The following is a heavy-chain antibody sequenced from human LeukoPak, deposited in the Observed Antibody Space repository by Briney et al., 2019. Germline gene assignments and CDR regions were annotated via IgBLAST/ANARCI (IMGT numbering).Heavy chain of an antibody. J-gene: IGHJ4*02. CDR2: IYYSGST. Sequence: SETLSLTCTVSGGSISSYYWGWISQPPGKGLEWIGSIYYSGSTYYNPSLKSRVTISVDTSKNQFSLKLSSVTAADTAVYYCARDKVAVKAFDYWGQGTLVTVSS. CDR1: GGSISSYY. D-gene: IGHD6-19*01. V-gene: IGHV4-39*07. CDR3: ARDKVAVKAFDY.